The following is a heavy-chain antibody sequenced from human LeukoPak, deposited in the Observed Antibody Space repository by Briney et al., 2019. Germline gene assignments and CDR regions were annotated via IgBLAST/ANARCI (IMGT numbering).Heavy chain of an antibody. J-gene: IGHJ4*02. D-gene: IGHD3-22*01. V-gene: IGHV3-11*01. CDR3: ARDYYDSSGYRVY. Sequence: GGSLRLSCAASGFTFSDYYMSWIRQAPGKGLEWVSYISSSGSTIYYADSVKGRFTISRDNAKNSLYLQMNGLRAEDTAVYYCARDYYDSSGYRVYWGQGTLVTVSS. CDR2: ISSSGSTI. CDR1: GFTFSDYY.